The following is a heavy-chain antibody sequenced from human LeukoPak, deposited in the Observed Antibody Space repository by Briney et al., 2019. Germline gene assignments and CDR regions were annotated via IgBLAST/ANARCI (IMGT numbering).Heavy chain of an antibody. V-gene: IGHV1-69*05. CDR3: ARDIVVVPAAIRNYYYYGMDV. CDR1: GGTFSSYA. Sequence: SVKVSCKASGGTFSSYAISWVRQAPGQGLEWMGGIIPIFGTANYAQKFQGRVTMTTDTSTSTAYMELRSLRSDDTAVYYCARDIVVVPAAIRNYYYYGMDVWGQGTTVTVSS. CDR2: IIPIFGTA. D-gene: IGHD2-2*02. J-gene: IGHJ6*02.